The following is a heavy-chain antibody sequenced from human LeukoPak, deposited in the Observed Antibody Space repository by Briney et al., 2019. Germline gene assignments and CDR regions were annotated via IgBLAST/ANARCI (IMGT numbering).Heavy chain of an antibody. V-gene: IGHV3-48*03. CDR3: AELGITMIGGV. Sequence: GGSLRLSCVVSGFTFSRYWMSWVRQAPGKGLEWVSYISSSGSTIYYADSVKGRFTISRDNAKNSLYLQMNSLRAEDTAVYYCAELGITMIGGVWGKGTTVTISS. CDR2: ISSSGSTI. CDR1: GFTFSRYW. J-gene: IGHJ6*04. D-gene: IGHD3-10*02.